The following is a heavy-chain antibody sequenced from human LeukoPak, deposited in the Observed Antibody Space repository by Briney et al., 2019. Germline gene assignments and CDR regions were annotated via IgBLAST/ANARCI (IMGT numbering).Heavy chain of an antibody. CDR3: AKFSSIAARGDAFDI. CDR1: GYTFTSYY. CDR2: INPNSGGT. J-gene: IGHJ3*02. V-gene: IGHV1-2*06. D-gene: IGHD6-6*01. Sequence: ASVKVSCKASGYTFTSYYMHWVRQAPGQGLEWMGRINPNSGGTNYAQKFQGRVTMTRDTSISTAYMELSRLRSDDMAVYYCAKFSSIAARGDAFDIWGQGTMVTVSS.